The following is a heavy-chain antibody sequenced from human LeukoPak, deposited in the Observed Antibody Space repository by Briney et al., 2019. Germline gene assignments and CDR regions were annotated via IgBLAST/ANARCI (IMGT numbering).Heavy chain of an antibody. J-gene: IGHJ4*02. CDR1: GFTVSSNY. V-gene: IGHV3-53*01. CDR3: ARDPLGYYDSSGYLPYYFDY. CDR2: IYSGGST. D-gene: IGHD3-22*01. Sequence: GGSLRLSCAASGFTVSSNYMSWVRQAPGKGLEWVSVIYSGGSTYYADSVKGRFTISRDNSKNTLYLQMNSLRAEDTAVYYCARDPLGYYDSSGYLPYYFDYWAREPWSPSPQ.